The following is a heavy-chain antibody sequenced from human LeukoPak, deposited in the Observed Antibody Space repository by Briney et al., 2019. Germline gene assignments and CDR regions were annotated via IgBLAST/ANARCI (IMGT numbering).Heavy chain of an antibody. J-gene: IGHJ5*02. CDR2: ISGYNGNT. Sequence: ASVKVSCKASGYTFTTYNINWVRQAPGQGLEWMGWISGYNGNTNYAQKFQGRVTMTRDMSTSTDYMELSSLRSEDTAIYYCARDNSVGDNAWWFDPWGQGTLVTVSS. CDR3: ARDNSVGDNAWWFDP. CDR1: GYTFTTYN. D-gene: IGHD1-26*01. V-gene: IGHV1-18*01.